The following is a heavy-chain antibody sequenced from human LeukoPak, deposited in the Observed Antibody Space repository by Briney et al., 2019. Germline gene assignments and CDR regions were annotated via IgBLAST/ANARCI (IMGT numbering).Heavy chain of an antibody. V-gene: IGHV1-69*05. CDR1: GGTFSSYA. D-gene: IGHD4-17*01. CDR3: ARAATATVTTPHARYYYYYLDV. CDR2: IIPIFGTA. Sequence: ASVKVSCRASGGTFSSYAISWVRQAPGQGLEWMGGIIPIFGTANYAQKFQGRVTITTDESTSPAYMELSSLRSEDTAVYYCARAATATVTTPHARYYYYYLDVWGKGTTVTVSS. J-gene: IGHJ6*03.